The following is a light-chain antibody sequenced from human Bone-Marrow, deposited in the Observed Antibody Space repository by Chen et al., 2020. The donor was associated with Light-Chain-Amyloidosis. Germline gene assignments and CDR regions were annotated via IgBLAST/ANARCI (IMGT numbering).Light chain of an antibody. V-gene: IGLV6-57*01. J-gene: IGLJ3*02. CDR2: EDD. Sequence: NSMLTQPHSVSESPGKTVIISCTRSSGSIATNYVQWYQQRPGSSPTTVIYEDDQRPSGVPDRFSGSIDRSSNSASLTISGLKNEDEADYYCQSYQGSSQGVFGGGTKLTVL. CDR1: SGSIATNY. CDR3: QSYQGSSQGV.